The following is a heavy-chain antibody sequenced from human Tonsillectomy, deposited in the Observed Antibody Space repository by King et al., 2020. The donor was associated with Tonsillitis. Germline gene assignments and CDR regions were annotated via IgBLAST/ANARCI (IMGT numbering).Heavy chain of an antibody. CDR2: IYYSGST. V-gene: IGHV4-39*01. Sequence: QLQESGPGLVKPSETLSLTCTVSGGSISSSSYYWGWIRQPPGKGLEWIGSIYYSGSTYYNPSLKSRVTISVDTSKNQFSLKLSSLTAADTAVYYCARHTDGLYYFDYWGQGTLVTVSS. CDR3: ARHTDGLYYFDY. CDR1: GGSISSSSYY. D-gene: IGHD5-24*01. J-gene: IGHJ4*02.